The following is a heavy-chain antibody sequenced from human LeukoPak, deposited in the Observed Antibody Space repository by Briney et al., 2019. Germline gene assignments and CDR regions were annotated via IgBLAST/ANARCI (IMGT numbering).Heavy chain of an antibody. CDR3: ARGVPDNRGITLDH. V-gene: IGHV4-4*02. CDR2: VNLQGST. CDR1: GGSISNTNW. J-gene: IGHJ4*02. Sequence: PSGTLSLTCGVSGGSISNTNWWTWFRQPPGKGLEWIGEVNLQGSTNYNPSLKSRVAISVDKSENHISLKLTSVTAADTAVYYCARGVPDNRGITLDHWGQGTLVTVSS. D-gene: IGHD3-10*01.